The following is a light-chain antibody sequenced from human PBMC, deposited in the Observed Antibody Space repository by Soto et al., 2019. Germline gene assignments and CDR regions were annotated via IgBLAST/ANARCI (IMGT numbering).Light chain of an antibody. V-gene: IGKV1-9*01. CDR3: QQLYDYPLT. CDR2: AAS. Sequence: DIRWTQSPSFLSASVGDRVTIPCRASQGISTLLAWYQQKSGKAPNLLIYAASTLQSGVPSRFSGSGSGTEFTLTISSLQPEDFATHYCQQLYDYPLTFGGGTKADIK. CDR1: QGISTL. J-gene: IGKJ4*01.